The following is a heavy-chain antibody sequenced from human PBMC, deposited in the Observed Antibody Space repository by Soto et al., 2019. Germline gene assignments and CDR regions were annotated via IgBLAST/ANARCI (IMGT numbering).Heavy chain of an antibody. D-gene: IGHD5-12*01. J-gene: IGHJ4*02. CDR2: IYYSGST. V-gene: IGHV4-30-4*01. CDR1: GGSISSGDYY. Sequence: SETLSLTCTVSGGSISSGDYYWSWIRQPPGKGLEWIGYIYYSGSTYYNPSLKSRVTISVDTSKNQFSLKLSSVTAADTAVYYCAREMATISGYFGYWGQGTLVTVSS. CDR3: AREMATISGYFGY.